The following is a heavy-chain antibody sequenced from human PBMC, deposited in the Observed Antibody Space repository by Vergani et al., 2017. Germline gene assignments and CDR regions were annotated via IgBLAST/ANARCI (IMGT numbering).Heavy chain of an antibody. CDR1: GGSISSYY. Sequence: QVQLQQWGAGLLKPSETLSLTCTVSGGSISSYYWSWIRQPPGKGLEWIGYIYYSGSTNYNPSLKSRVTISVDTSKNQFSLKLSSVTAADTAVYYCARGLKSSSNVEGIWGQGTLVTVSS. CDR3: ARGLKSSSNVEGI. D-gene: IGHD6-6*01. V-gene: IGHV4-59*01. CDR2: IYYSGST. J-gene: IGHJ4*02.